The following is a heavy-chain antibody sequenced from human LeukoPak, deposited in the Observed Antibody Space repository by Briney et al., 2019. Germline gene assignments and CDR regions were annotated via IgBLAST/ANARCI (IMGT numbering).Heavy chain of an antibody. Sequence: GASVKVSCKASGGTFSSYAISWVRQAPGQGLEWMGGIIPIFGTANYAQKFQGRVTITADKSTSTAYMELSSLRFEDTAVYYCARGSIAAAGYFDYWGQGTLVTVPS. CDR1: GGTFSSYA. CDR3: ARGSIAAAGYFDY. D-gene: IGHD6-13*01. J-gene: IGHJ4*02. V-gene: IGHV1-69*06. CDR2: IIPIFGTA.